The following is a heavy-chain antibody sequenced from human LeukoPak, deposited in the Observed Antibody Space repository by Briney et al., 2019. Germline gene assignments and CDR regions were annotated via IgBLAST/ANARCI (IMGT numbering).Heavy chain of an antibody. J-gene: IGHJ6*03. Sequence: GGSLRLSCAASGFIFDDYAMHWVRQVPGKGLEWVSLITWDGSSTYYSDSVKGRFTISRDDSKNSLYLQMNGLTSEDSASYYCAKGSVTAVYYKFYMDVWGKGTTVTVSS. V-gene: IGHV3-43D*03. CDR2: ITWDGSST. D-gene: IGHD2-21*02. CDR1: GFIFDDYA. CDR3: AKGSVTAVYYKFYMDV.